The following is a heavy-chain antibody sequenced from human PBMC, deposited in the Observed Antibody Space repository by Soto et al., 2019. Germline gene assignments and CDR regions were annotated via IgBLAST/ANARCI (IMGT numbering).Heavy chain of an antibody. CDR2: ISGSGGST. CDR3: AKAGVSGWYYFDY. J-gene: IGHJ4*02. CDR1: GFTFSSYA. V-gene: IGHV3-23*01. Sequence: LRLSCAASGFTFSSYAMSWVRQAPGKGLEWVSAISGSGGSTYYADSVKGRFTISGDNSKNTLYLQMNSLRAEDTAVYYCAKAGVSGWYYFDYWGQGTLVTVSS. D-gene: IGHD6-19*01.